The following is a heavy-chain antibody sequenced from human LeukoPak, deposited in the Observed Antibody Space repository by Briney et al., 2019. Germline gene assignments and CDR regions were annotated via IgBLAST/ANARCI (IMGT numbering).Heavy chain of an antibody. J-gene: IGHJ3*02. V-gene: IGHV3-30*03. CDR2: ISYNGNTK. CDR1: GFTFTHYG. CDR3: ARDPQDISRWANAFDI. Sequence: PGTSLRLSCVASGFTFTHYGFHWVRQAPGKALEWVSFISYNGNTKYGDSVKGRFTISRDNSKNTLYLEMNGLRSEDTAVYYCARDPQDISRWANAFDIWGQGTMVTASS. D-gene: IGHD2-15*01.